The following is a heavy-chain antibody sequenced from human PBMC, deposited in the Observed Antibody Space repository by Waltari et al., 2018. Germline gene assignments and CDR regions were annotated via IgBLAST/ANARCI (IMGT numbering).Heavy chain of an antibody. CDR3: ARQNIHSYGYGYFDF. V-gene: IGHV5-51*01. CDR2: LYPGDFNT. J-gene: IGHJ4*02. Sequence: EVQLEQSGAEVKKPGESLKISCNGSGYSFAKYWIGWVRQMPGKGLEWMGVLYPGDFNTKYGLSFQGQVTISADTSISTAYLQWSSLKASDTAIYFCARQNIHSYGYGYFDFWGQGTLVTVSS. CDR1: GYSFAKYW. D-gene: IGHD5-18*01.